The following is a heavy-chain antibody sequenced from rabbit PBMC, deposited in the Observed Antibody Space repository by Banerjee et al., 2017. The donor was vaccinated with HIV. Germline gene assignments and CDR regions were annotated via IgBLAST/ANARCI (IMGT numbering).Heavy chain of an antibody. CDR1: GFSFSSGYD. CDR2: IYTGSGHT. Sequence: QSLEESGGGLVQPEGSLTLTCKASGFSFSSGYDMCWVRQAPGKGLEWIGCIYTGSGHTYYASWAKGRFTISKTSSTTVTLQMTSLTAADTATYFCVRGGYDENYFNLWGPGTLVTDS. CDR3: VRGGYDENYFNL. J-gene: IGHJ4*01. D-gene: IGHD2-1*01. V-gene: IGHV1S40*01.